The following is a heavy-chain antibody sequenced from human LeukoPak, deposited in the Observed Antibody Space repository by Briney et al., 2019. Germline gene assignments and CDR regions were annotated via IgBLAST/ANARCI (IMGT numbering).Heavy chain of an antibody. CDR2: INPSGGST. Sequence: GAPVKVSCKASGYTFTSYYMHWVRQAPGQGLEWMGIINPSGGSTSYAQKFQGRVTMTRDTSTSTVYMELSSLRSEDTAVYYCARDPITMIVVVPDAFDIWGQGTMVTVSS. V-gene: IGHV1-46*01. J-gene: IGHJ3*02. CDR1: GYTFTSYY. D-gene: IGHD3-22*01. CDR3: ARDPITMIVVVPDAFDI.